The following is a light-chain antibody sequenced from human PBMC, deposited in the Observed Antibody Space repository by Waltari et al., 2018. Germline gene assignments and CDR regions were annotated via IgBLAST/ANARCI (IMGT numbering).Light chain of an antibody. V-gene: IGKV3-11*01. CDR2: DAT. J-gene: IGKJ4*01. CDR1: QTVYNY. CDR3: QQRKSWPFT. Sequence: DIVMTQSPTTLSLSPGERVTLSCRASQTVYNYLAWYQQKAGQAPRLLIYDATKRAPGVPARFSGSGFGADFTLTISSLEPEDFVVYYCQQRKSWPFTFGGGSRVDIK.